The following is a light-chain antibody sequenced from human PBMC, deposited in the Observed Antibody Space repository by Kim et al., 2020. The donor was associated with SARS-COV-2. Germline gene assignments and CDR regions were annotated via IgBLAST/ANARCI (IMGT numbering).Light chain of an antibody. CDR3: FSYGINYSRV. Sequence: QSALTQPASVSGSPGQSITISCTGTSNDIGYYNFVSWYQRQPGKAPKLLIYDVNNRPSGVPDRFSGSKSGNTASLTISGLQAEDEADYYCFSYGINYSRVFGGGTQLTVL. CDR2: DVN. J-gene: IGLJ3*02. V-gene: IGLV2-14*03. CDR1: SNDIGYYNF.